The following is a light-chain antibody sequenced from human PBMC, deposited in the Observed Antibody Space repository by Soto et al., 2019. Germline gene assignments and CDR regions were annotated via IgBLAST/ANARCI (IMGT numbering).Light chain of an antibody. CDR1: QGIRDD. CDR2: AAS. Sequence: DLQMTQSPSSLSTSVGDRVTLTCRASQGIRDDLDWYQQKPGKAPKRLIYAASSLQSGVPSRFSGSGSGTEFTLTISSLQPEDFATYYCLQHNSYPYTFGQGTKLEIK. V-gene: IGKV1-17*01. J-gene: IGKJ2*01. CDR3: LQHNSYPYT.